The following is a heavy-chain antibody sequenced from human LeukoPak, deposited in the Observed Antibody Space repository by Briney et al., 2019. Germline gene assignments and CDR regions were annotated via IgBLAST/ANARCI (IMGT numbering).Heavy chain of an antibody. J-gene: IGHJ2*01. CDR3: AKASSSSAGGWYFDL. CDR1: GFTFSSYG. V-gene: IGHV3-30*02. Sequence: GGSLRLSCAASGFTFSSYGMHWVRQAPGKGLEWVAFIRYDGSNKYYADSVKGRFTISRDNSKNTLYLQMNSLRAEDTAVYYCAKASSSSAGGWYFDLWGRGTLVTVSS. CDR2: IRYDGSNK. D-gene: IGHD6-6*01.